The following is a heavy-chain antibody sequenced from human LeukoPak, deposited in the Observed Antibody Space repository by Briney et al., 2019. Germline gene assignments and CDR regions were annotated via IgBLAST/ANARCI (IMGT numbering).Heavy chain of an antibody. CDR3: AKDGPGGDSSEFDY. CDR1: GFTSSSYG. V-gene: IGHV3-33*06. D-gene: IGHD6-25*01. Sequence: GGSLRLSCAAYGFTSSSYGMHWVRQAPGKGLEWVAVIWYDGSNKYYADSVKGRFTISRDNSKNTLYLQMNSLRAEDTAVYYCAKDGPGGDSSEFDYWGQGTLVTVSS. J-gene: IGHJ4*02. CDR2: IWYDGSNK.